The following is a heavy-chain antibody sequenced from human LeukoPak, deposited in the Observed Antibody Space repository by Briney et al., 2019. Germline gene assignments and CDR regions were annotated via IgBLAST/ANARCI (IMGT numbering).Heavy chain of an antibody. CDR3: AKPGTQWELNHGAFDY. Sequence: GGSLRLSCAASGFTFSSYGMHWVRQAPRKGVEWVAVISYDGSNKYYADSVKGRFTISRDNSKNTLYLQMNSLRAEDTAVYYCAKPGTQWELNHGAFDYWGQGTMVTVSS. J-gene: IGHJ4*02. V-gene: IGHV3-30*18. CDR2: ISYDGSNK. CDR1: GFTFSSYG. D-gene: IGHD1-26*01.